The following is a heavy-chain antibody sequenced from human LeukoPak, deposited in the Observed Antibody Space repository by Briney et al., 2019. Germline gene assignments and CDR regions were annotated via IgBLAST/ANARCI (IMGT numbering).Heavy chain of an antibody. Sequence: ASVKVSCKASGGTFSSYGITWVRQAPGQGLEWVGWISDHNGHTNYAQKLQGRVTMTTDTSTSTAYMELRSLRSDDTAVYYCARDWWDLGDTAMVSMDVWGKGTTVTVSS. V-gene: IGHV1-18*01. CDR2: ISDHNGHT. J-gene: IGHJ6*03. CDR1: GGTFSSYG. CDR3: ARDWWDLGDTAMVSMDV. D-gene: IGHD5-18*01.